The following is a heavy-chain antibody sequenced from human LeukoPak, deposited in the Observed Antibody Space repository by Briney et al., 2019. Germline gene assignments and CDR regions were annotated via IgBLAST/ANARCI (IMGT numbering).Heavy chain of an antibody. CDR1: GGSISSGNYY. D-gene: IGHD3-22*01. V-gene: IGHV4-61*02. CDR3: ARDRAYYDSSGYQRDAFDI. J-gene: IGHJ3*02. CDR2: VYSSGST. Sequence: SQTLSLTCTVSGGSISSGNYYWSWIRQPAGKGLEWIGRVYSSGSTDYNPSLKSRVTISVDTSKNQFSLKLSSVTAADTAVYYCARDRAYYDSSGYQRDAFDIWGQGTMVTVSS.